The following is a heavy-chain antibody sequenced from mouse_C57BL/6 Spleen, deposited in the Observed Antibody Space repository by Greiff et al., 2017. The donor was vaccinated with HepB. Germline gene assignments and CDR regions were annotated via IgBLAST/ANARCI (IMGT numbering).Heavy chain of an antibody. J-gene: IGHJ4*01. Sequence: VQLQQSGAELVRPGASVTLSCKASGYTFTDYEMHWVKQTPVHGLEWIGAIDPETGGTAYNQKFKGKAILTADKSSSTAYMELRRLTSEDSAVYYGTRATDSSGYPYAMDYWGQGTSVTVSS. V-gene: IGHV1-15*01. D-gene: IGHD3-2*02. CDR1: GYTFTDYE. CDR3: TRATDSSGYPYAMDY. CDR2: IDPETGGT.